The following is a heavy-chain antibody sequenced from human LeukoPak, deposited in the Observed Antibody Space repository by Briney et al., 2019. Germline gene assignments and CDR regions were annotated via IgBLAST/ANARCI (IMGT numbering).Heavy chain of an antibody. CDR3: AREWVAATIDY. J-gene: IGHJ4*02. CDR1: GGSISSGSYY. D-gene: IGHD2-15*01. V-gene: IGHV4-61*02. Sequence: SEALSLTCTVSGGSISSGSYYWSWIRQPAGKGLEWIGRIYTSGSTNYNPSLKSRVTISVDTSKNQFSLKLSSVTAADTAVYYCAREWVAATIDYWGQGTLVTVSS. CDR2: IYTSGST.